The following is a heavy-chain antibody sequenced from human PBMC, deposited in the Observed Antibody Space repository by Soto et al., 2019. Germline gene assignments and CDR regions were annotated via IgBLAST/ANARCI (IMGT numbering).Heavy chain of an antibody. Sequence: SETLSLTCTVSGGSVSGGNYYWSWIRQPPGKGLEWIGYIYYSGSTNYNPSLMSRVTLSVDTSKNQLSLNLSSVTAADTAVYYCARDTKEYYYDSSGYYLGYYYYGMDVWGQGTTVTVSS. V-gene: IGHV4-61*01. J-gene: IGHJ6*02. CDR3: ARDTKEYYYDSSGYYLGYYYYGMDV. CDR2: IYYSGST. D-gene: IGHD3-22*01. CDR1: GGSVSGGNYY.